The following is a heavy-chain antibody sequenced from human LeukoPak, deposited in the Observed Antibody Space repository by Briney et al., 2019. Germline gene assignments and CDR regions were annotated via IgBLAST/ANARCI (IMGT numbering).Heavy chain of an antibody. Sequence: PSETLSLTCTVSGGSISSSSYYWGWIRQPPGKGLEWIGSIYYSGNTYYNPSLKSRVTISVDTSKNQFSLKLSSVTAADTAVYYCARSPYRVLDYWGQGTLVTVSS. J-gene: IGHJ4*02. CDR2: IYYSGNT. D-gene: IGHD2-2*01. V-gene: IGHV4-39*07. CDR3: ARSPYRVLDY. CDR1: GGSISSSSYY.